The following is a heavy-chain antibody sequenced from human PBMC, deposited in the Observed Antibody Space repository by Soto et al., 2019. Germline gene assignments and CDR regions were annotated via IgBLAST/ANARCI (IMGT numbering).Heavy chain of an antibody. D-gene: IGHD6-19*01. V-gene: IGHV4-4*07. CDR3: ARVAVAGTLVSWYFDL. CDR2: IYTSGST. CDR1: GGSISSYY. J-gene: IGHJ2*01. Sequence: QVQLQESGPGLVKPSETLSLTCTVSGGSISSYYWSWIRQPAGKGLEWIGRIYTSGSTNYNPSLKSRVTMSVDTSKNQFSLKLSSVTAADTAVYYCARVAVAGTLVSWYFDLWGRGTLVTVSS.